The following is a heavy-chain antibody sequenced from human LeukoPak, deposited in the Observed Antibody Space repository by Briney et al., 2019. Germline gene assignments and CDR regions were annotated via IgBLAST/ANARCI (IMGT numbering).Heavy chain of an antibody. V-gene: IGHV3-21*01. Sequence: PGGSLRLSCAASGFTFSSYSMNWVRQAPGKGLEWVSSISSSSSYIYYADSVKGRFTISRDNAKNSPYLQMNSLRAEDTAVYYCARVQYSSSWPFDYWGQGTLVTVSS. CDR2: ISSSSSYI. D-gene: IGHD6-13*01. J-gene: IGHJ4*02. CDR1: GFTFSSYS. CDR3: ARVQYSSSWPFDY.